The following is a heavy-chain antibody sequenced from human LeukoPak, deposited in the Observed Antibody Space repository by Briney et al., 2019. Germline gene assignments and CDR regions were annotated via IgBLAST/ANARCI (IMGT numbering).Heavy chain of an antibody. V-gene: IGHV3-9*03. D-gene: IGHD1-26*01. CDR2: ISWNSGSI. CDR3: AKGQDPRIVGATSFDY. Sequence: PGRSLRFSCAASGFTFDDYAMHWVRQAPGKGLEWVSGISWNSGSIGYADSVKGRFTISRDNAKNSLYLQMNSLRAEDMALYYCAKGQDPRIVGATSFDYWGQGTLVTVSS. CDR1: GFTFDDYA. J-gene: IGHJ4*02.